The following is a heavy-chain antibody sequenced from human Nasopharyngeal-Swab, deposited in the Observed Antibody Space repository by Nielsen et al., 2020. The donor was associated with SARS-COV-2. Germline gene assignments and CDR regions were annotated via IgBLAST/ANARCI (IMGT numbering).Heavy chain of an antibody. Sequence: GESLKISCAASGFSFSSYDMNWVRQAPGKGLEWVAIIYSGGSSTYFADSVKGRFTISRDDSSNTLYLQMSSLRAEDTAVYYCAKSIDPMGYGLDVWGLGTTVTVSS. CDR1: GFSFSSYD. CDR2: IYSGGSST. D-gene: IGHD3-10*01. V-gene: IGHV3-23*03. CDR3: AKSIDPMGYGLDV. J-gene: IGHJ6*02.